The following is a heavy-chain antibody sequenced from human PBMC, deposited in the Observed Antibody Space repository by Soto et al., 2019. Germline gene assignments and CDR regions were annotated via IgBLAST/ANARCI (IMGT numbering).Heavy chain of an antibody. CDR2: IGADGSGT. D-gene: IGHD1-20*01. CDR3: VRDNNWSFDY. J-gene: IGHJ4*02. V-gene: IGHV3-64D*08. Sequence: GGSLRLSCAASGFTFSSYGMHWVRQAPGKGLEYVSSIGADGSGTYYADSVEGRFTISRDNSKNTLYLQMASLRAEDTAVYFCVRDNNWSFDYWGPGTLVTVSS. CDR1: GFTFSSYG.